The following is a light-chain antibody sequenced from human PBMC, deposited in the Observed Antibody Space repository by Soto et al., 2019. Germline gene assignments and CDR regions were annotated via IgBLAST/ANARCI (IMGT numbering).Light chain of an antibody. J-gene: IGKJ5*01. CDR2: AAS. V-gene: IGKV1-39*01. CDR1: QSISSY. Sequence: DIQMTQSPSSLSASVGDRVTITCRASQSISSYLNWYQQKPGKAPKLLIYAASSLQSGVPSRFSGSGSGTEFTLTISSLQPEDFATYYCQQYNSFPPTFGQGTRLEI. CDR3: QQYNSFPPT.